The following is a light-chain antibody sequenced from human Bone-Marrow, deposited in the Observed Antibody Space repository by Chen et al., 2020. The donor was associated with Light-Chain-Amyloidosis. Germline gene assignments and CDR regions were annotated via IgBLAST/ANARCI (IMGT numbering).Light chain of an antibody. V-gene: IGLV3-25*03. CDR2: RDT. J-gene: IGLJ2*01. CDR1: DLPTKY. CDR3: QSADSSGTYEVI. Sequence: YELTHPPPVSVSPGQTARITCSGDDLPTKYAYWYQQKPGQAPVLVIHRDTERPSGISERFSGSSSGTTATLTISGVQAEDEADYHCQSADSSGTYEVIFGGGTKLTVL.